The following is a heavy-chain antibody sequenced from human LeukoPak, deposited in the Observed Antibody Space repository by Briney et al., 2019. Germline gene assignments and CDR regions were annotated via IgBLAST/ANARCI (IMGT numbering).Heavy chain of an antibody. CDR3: VRSYDWVFDY. CDR2: IYYSGTT. D-gene: IGHD1-1*01. CDR1: GGSISSSSHY. Sequence: PSETLSLTCTVSGGSISSSSHYWGWIRQPPGKGLEWIGSIYYSGTTAYNPSLKSRVTISVDTSKNQFSLHLNSMTPEDTAVYYCVRSYDWVFDYWGQGTRVTVSS. J-gene: IGHJ4*02. V-gene: IGHV4-39*01.